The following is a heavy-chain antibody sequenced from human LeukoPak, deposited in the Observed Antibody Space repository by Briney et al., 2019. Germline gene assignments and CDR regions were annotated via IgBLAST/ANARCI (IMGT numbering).Heavy chain of an antibody. CDR3: ARVEVVAAPLDY. V-gene: IGHV4-34*01. Sequence: SETLSLTCAVYGGSFSGYYWSWIRQPPGKGLEWIGEINHSGSTNYNPSLKSRVTISVDTSKNQFSLKLSSVTAADTAVYYCARVEVVAAPLDYWGQGTLVTVSS. CDR2: INHSGST. D-gene: IGHD6-13*01. CDR1: GGSFSGYY. J-gene: IGHJ4*02.